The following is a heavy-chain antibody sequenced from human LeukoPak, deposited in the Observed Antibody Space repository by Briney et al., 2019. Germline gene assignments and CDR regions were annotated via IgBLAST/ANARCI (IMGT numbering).Heavy chain of an antibody. CDR2: IYYSGST. D-gene: IGHD4-17*01. J-gene: IGHJ5*02. V-gene: IGHV4-59*01. Sequence: SETLSLTCTVSGVSISSYYWSWIRQPPGKGLEWIGYIYYSGSTNYNPSLKSRVTISVDTSKNQFSLKLSSVTAADTAVYYCARGLSMTTVTTGNWDWFDPWGQGTLVTVSS. CDR3: ARGLSMTTVTTGNWDWFDP. CDR1: GVSISSYY.